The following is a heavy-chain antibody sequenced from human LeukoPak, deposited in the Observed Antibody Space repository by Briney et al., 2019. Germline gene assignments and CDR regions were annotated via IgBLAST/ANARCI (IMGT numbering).Heavy chain of an antibody. V-gene: IGHV4-39*01. J-gene: IGHJ4*02. D-gene: IGHD4-17*01. Sequence: SETLSLTCTVSGGSISSSSYYWGWIRQPPGKGLEWIESIYYSGSTYYNPSLKSRVTISVDTSKNQFSLKLSSVTAADTAVYYCAGTVPNFDYWGQGTLVTVSS. CDR1: GGSISSSSYY. CDR3: AGTVPNFDY. CDR2: IYYSGST.